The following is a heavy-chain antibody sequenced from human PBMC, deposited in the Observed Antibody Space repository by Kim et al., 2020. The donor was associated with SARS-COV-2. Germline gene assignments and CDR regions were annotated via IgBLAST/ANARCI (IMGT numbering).Heavy chain of an antibody. J-gene: IGHJ4*02. V-gene: IGHV4-34*01. CDR2: INHSGST. CDR1: GGSFSGYY. D-gene: IGHD3-10*01. Sequence: SETLSLTCAVYGGSFSGYYWSWIRQPPGKGLEWIGEINHSGSTNYNPSPKSRVTISVDTSKNQFSLKLSSVTAADTAVYYCARLTTYYYGSGSYYKKVRFSGFDYWGQGTLVTVSS. CDR3: ARLTTYYYGSGSYYKKVRFSGFDY.